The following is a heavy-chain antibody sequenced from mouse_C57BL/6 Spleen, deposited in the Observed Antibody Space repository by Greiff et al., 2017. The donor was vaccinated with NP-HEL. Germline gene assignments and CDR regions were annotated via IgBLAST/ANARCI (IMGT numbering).Heavy chain of an antibody. CDR2: IDPSDSYT. J-gene: IGHJ4*01. CDR3: ARSSMDY. Sequence: QVQLKQPGAELVKPWASVKLSCKASGYTFTSYWMQWVKQRPGQGLEWIGEIDPSDSYTNYNQKFKGKATLTVDTSSSTAYMQLSSLTSEDSAVYYCARSSMDYWGQGTSVTVSS. CDR1: GYTFTSYW. V-gene: IGHV1-50*01.